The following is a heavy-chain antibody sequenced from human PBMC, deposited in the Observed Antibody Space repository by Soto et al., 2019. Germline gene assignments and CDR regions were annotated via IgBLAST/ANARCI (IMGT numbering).Heavy chain of an antibody. Sequence: PSETLSLTCTVSGGSISGGGYYWSWVRQHPAKGLEWIGYIDHSGSTHHNPSLRGRVTISVDTSKNQFSLKLSSVTAANTAVYYCARTRSSTWYHTIFDYWGQGTLVTVSS. V-gene: IGHV4-31*03. CDR3: ARTRSSTWYHTIFDY. J-gene: IGHJ4*02. D-gene: IGHD6-13*01. CDR1: GGSISGGGYY. CDR2: IDHSGST.